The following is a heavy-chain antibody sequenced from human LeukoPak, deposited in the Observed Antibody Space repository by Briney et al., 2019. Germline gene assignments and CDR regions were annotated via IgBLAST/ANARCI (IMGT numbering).Heavy chain of an antibody. CDR1: GDSISRYY. V-gene: IGHV4-59*01. Sequence: SETLSLTCTVSGDSISRYYWSWIRQPPGKGLEWIGHIFYSGSTNYKPSLKSRVTISVDRSKNQFSLKLTSVTAADTAVYYCARAGAWQIDPWGQGTLVTVSS. D-gene: IGHD3-10*01. CDR3: ARAGAWQIDP. CDR2: IFYSGST. J-gene: IGHJ5*02.